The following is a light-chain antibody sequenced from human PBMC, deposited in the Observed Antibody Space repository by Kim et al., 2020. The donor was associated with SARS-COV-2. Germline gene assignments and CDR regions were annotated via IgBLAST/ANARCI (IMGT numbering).Light chain of an antibody. Sequence: QRVTNSGTGSSSNIGAGYDVHWYQQLPGTAPELLIYCNSNRPSGVPDRFSGSKSGASASLAITGLQAEDEADYYCQSYDSSLSGYVFGTGTKFTVL. CDR3: QSYDSSLSGYV. CDR1: SSNIGAGYD. CDR2: CNS. V-gene: IGLV1-40*03. J-gene: IGLJ1*01.